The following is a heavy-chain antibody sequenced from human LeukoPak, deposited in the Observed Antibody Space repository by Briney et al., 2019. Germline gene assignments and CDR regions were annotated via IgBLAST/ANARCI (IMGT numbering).Heavy chain of an antibody. CDR3: ARILDSAWGELGY. CDR2: IRSDGSNK. J-gene: IGHJ4*02. Sequence: GGSLRLSCAASGFTFSNYWMNWVRQAPGKGLEWMAFIRSDGSNKYYADSVKGRFTISRDNSKNTLYLQMNSLRAEDTAVYYCARILDSAWGELGYWGQGTLVTVSS. V-gene: IGHV3-30*02. D-gene: IGHD6-19*01. CDR1: GFTFSNYW.